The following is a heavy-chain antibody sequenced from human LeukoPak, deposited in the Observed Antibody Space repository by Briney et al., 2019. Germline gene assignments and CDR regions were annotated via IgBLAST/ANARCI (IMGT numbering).Heavy chain of an antibody. CDR1: GGSFSGYY. D-gene: IGHD3-16*01. J-gene: IGHJ5*02. Sequence: SETLSLTCAVYGGSFSGYYWSWIRQPPGKGLEWIGEINHSGSTNYNPSLKSRVTISVDTSKNQFSLKLSSVTAADTAVYYCARGLRGMWGRWFDPWSQGTLVTVSS. V-gene: IGHV4-34*01. CDR3: ARGLRGMWGRWFDP. CDR2: INHSGST.